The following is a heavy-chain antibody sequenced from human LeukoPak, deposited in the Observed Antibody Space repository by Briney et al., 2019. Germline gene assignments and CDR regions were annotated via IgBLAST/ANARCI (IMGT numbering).Heavy chain of an antibody. J-gene: IGHJ4*02. CDR1: GGSISSSSYY. CDR2: IYYTGNT. D-gene: IGHD5-24*01. V-gene: IGHV4-61*01. Sequence: SETLSLTCTVSGGSISSSSYYWGWIRQPPGKGLEWIGYIYYTGNTNYNPSLKSRVTISVDTSKSQFSLKLSSMTAADTAVYYCAREGGQVATTLRYFDYWGQGTLVTVSS. CDR3: AREGGQVATTLRYFDY.